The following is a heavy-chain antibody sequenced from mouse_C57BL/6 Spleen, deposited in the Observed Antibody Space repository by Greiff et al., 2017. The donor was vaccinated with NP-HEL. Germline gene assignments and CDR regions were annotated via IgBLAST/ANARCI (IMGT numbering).Heavy chain of an antibody. J-gene: IGHJ4*01. D-gene: IGHD2-4*01. CDR1: GYAFSSSW. CDR2: IYPGDGDT. V-gene: IGHV1-82*01. CDR3: ARREGYYDYDYYAMDY. Sequence: QVQLQQSGPELVKPGASVKISCKASGYAFSSSWMNWVKQRPGKGLEWIGRIYPGDGDTNYNGKFKGKATLTADKSSSTAYMQLSSLTSEDSAVYFCARREGYYDYDYYAMDYWGQGTSVTVSS.